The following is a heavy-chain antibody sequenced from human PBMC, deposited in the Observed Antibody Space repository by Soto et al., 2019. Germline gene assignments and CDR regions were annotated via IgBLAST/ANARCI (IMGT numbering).Heavy chain of an antibody. CDR3: ARGEWEPTRNVPKYNWFDP. V-gene: IGHV1-69*13. CDR2: IIPIFGTA. D-gene: IGHD1-26*01. CDR1: GGTFSSYA. J-gene: IGHJ5*02. Sequence: SVKVSCKASGGTFSSYAISWARQAPGQGLEWMGGIIPIFGTANYAQKFQGRVTITADESTSTAYMELSSLRSEDTAVYYCARGEWEPTRNVPKYNWFDPWGQGTLVTVSS.